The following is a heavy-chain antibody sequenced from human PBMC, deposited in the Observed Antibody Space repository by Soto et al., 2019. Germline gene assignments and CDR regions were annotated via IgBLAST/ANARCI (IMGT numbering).Heavy chain of an antibody. CDR3: SRVDPGETSPFDH. CDR2: INPFDGSR. CDR1: GYIFTSYY. V-gene: IGHV1-46*03. J-gene: IGHJ4*02. Sequence: GASLKVSCKASGYIFTSYYIHWVRQAPGQGLEWMGWINPFDGSRMFAQSFQGRVTMTRDTSTSTVYMEVSSLRSEDTAVYYCSRVDPGETSPFDHWGQGTLVTVSS. D-gene: IGHD3-10*01.